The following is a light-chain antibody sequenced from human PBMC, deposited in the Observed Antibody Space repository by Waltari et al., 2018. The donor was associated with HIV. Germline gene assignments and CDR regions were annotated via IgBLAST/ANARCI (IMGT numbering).Light chain of an antibody. CDR1: QSVGTY. J-gene: IGKJ3*01. V-gene: IGKV3-11*01. CDR2: DTY. Sequence: LTQSPASLTVSPGESVTLSCTTSQSVGTYMAWYHQKPGQPPRLLVFDTYIRAADIPPRFSGRGFATEFTLTINNLEAEDVGIYFCQQRDSWPILFGPGTKVDLK. CDR3: QQRDSWPIL.